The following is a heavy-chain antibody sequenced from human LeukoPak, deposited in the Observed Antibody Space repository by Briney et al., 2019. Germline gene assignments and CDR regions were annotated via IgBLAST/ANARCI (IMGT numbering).Heavy chain of an antibody. J-gene: IGHJ4*02. V-gene: IGHV3-23*01. Sequence: PGGSLRLSCAASGFTFSDYYMSWIRQAPGKGLEWVSAISGSGGSTYYADSVKGRFTISRDNSKNTLYLQMNSLRAEDTAVYYCAKTGYSGSWYSIYWGQGTLVTVSS. CDR2: ISGSGGST. D-gene: IGHD6-13*01. CDR1: GFTFSDYY. CDR3: AKTGYSGSWYSIY.